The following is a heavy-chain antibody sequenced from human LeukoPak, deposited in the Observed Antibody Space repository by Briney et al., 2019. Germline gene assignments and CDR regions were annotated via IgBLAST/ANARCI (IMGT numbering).Heavy chain of an antibody. CDR2: IYTSGST. Sequence: SETLSLTCTVSGVSISSGSYYWSWIRQPAGKGLEWIGRIYTSGSTNYNPSLKSRVTISVDTSKNQFSLKLSSVTAADTAVYYCARGADSSGYYPEYFQHWGQGTLVTVSS. D-gene: IGHD3-22*01. CDR3: ARGADSSGYYPEYFQH. J-gene: IGHJ1*01. CDR1: GVSISSGSYY. V-gene: IGHV4-61*02.